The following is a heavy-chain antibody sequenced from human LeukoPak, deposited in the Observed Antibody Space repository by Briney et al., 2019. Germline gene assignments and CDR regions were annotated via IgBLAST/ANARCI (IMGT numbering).Heavy chain of an antibody. Sequence: SETLSLTCAVSGGSFSGYYWSWIRQPPGKGVEWIGEINHSGSTNYNPSLKSRVTISVDTSKNQCSLKLSSVTAADTAVYYCARGKTYGDNGNWLDPWGQGTLVTVSS. CDR2: INHSGST. CDR1: GGSFSGYY. V-gene: IGHV4-34*01. J-gene: IGHJ5*02. D-gene: IGHD4-17*01. CDR3: ARGKTYGDNGNWLDP.